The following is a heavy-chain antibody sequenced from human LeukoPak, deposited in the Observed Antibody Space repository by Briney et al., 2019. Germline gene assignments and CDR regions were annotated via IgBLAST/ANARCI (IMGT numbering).Heavy chain of an antibody. J-gene: IGHJ3*02. V-gene: IGHV2-5*02. CDR2: IYWDDDK. Sequence: SGPTLVKPTQTLTLTCTFSGFSLSTSGVGVGWIRQPPGKALEWLALIYWDDDKRYSPSLKSRLTITKDTSKNQVVLTMTNMDPVDTATYYCAHRRGYSSSWYPKYDAFDIWGQGTMVTVSS. CDR1: GFSLSTSGVG. D-gene: IGHD6-13*01. CDR3: AHRRGYSSSWYPKYDAFDI.